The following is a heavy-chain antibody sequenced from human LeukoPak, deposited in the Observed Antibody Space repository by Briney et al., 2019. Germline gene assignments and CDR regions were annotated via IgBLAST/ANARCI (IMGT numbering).Heavy chain of an antibody. Sequence: GESLKISCKGSGYSFTSYWIGWVRLMPGKGLEWMGIIYPGDSDTRYSPSFQGQVTISADKSISTAYLQWSSLKASDTAMYYCARRWYWNDVYYGMDVWGQGTTVTVSS. J-gene: IGHJ6*02. CDR2: IYPGDSDT. V-gene: IGHV5-51*01. D-gene: IGHD1-1*01. CDR1: GYSFTSYW. CDR3: ARRWYWNDVYYGMDV.